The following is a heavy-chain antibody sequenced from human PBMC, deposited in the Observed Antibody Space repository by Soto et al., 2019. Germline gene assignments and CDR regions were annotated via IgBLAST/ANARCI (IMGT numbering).Heavy chain of an antibody. Sequence: VQLVQSGAEVKRPGSSVKVSCKAPVGTFSDYNIAWVRQARGQGLEWMGRIIPKLGITNYAHKFQDRVRITADKATSTAYMVLTSLRYEDTAVYFCARVEGTRTTNFYHYMDVWGEGTAVTVS. J-gene: IGHJ6*03. D-gene: IGHD2-8*01. CDR2: IIPKLGIT. CDR1: VGTFSDYN. V-gene: IGHV1-69*02. CDR3: ARVEGTRTTNFYHYMDV.